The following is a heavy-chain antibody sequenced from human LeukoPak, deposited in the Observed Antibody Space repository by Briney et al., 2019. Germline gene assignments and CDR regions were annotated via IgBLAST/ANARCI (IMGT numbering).Heavy chain of an antibody. CDR2: IYPGDSDT. Sequence: GESLKISCQGSGYSFTSYWIGWVRQLPGKGLEWMGIIYPGDSDTRYSPSFQGQVTISADKSISTAYLQWSSLKASDTAMYYCARHRPYDSSGYYLGSPDYWGQGTLVTVSS. CDR3: ARHRPYDSSGYYLGSPDY. V-gene: IGHV5-51*01. CDR1: GYSFTSYW. J-gene: IGHJ4*02. D-gene: IGHD3-22*01.